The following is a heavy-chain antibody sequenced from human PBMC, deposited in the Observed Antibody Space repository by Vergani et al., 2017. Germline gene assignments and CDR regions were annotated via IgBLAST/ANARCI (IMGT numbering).Heavy chain of an antibody. CDR1: GGSISSYY. CDR3: ARGEAMLVY. CDR2: IYYSGST. J-gene: IGHJ4*02. D-gene: IGHD2-2*01. Sequence: QVQLQESGPGLVKPSETLSLTCTVSGGSISSYYWSWLRQPPGKGLEWIGYIYYSGSTNYNPSLKSRVTISVDTSKNQFSLKLSSVTAADTAVYYCARGEAMLVYWGQGTLVTVSS. V-gene: IGHV4-59*01.